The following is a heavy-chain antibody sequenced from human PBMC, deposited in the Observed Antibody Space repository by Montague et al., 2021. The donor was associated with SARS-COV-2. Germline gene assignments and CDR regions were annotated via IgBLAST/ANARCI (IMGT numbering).Heavy chain of an antibody. Sequence: SLSLSCSASGFTFTDYTMNWVRQVPGKGLEWVSGINWNGGDTGYADSVKGRFTISRDNAKNSLYLQMNSPRDEDTAFYYCARVKVGATIDYWGQGTLVTVSS. V-gene: IGHV3-20*04. CDR2: INWNGGDT. CDR1: GFTFTDYT. CDR3: ARVKVGATIDY. J-gene: IGHJ4*02. D-gene: IGHD1-26*01.